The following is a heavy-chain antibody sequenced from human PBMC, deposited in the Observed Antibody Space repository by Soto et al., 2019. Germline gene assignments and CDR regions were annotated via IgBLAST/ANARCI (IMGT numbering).Heavy chain of an antibody. J-gene: IGHJ4*02. CDR1: GFTFSSYA. D-gene: IGHD5-12*01. Sequence: GGSLRLSCAASGFTFSSYAMSWVRQAPGKGLEWVSAISGSGGSTYYADSVKGRFTISRDNSKNTLYLQMNSLRAEDTTVYYCAKDIVATISYFDYWGQGTLVTVSS. CDR2: ISGSGGST. CDR3: AKDIVATISYFDY. V-gene: IGHV3-23*01.